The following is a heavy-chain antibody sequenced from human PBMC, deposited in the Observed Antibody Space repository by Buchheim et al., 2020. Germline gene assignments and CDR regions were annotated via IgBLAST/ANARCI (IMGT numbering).Heavy chain of an antibody. D-gene: IGHD3-3*01. Sequence: QVQLVESGGGVVQPGRSLRLSCAASGFTFSSYGMHWVRQAPGKGLEWVAVISYDGSNKYYADSVKGRFTISRDNSKNTLYLQMNSLRAEDTAVYYCAKELRYYDFWSGYSALGFLYYYGMDVWGQGTT. V-gene: IGHV3-30*18. CDR3: AKELRYYDFWSGYSALGFLYYYGMDV. J-gene: IGHJ6*02. CDR1: GFTFSSYG. CDR2: ISYDGSNK.